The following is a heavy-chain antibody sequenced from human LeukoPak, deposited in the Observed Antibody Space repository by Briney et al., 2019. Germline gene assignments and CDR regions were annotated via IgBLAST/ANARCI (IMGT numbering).Heavy chain of an antibody. Sequence: SVTVSCKASGGTFSSYAISWVRQAPGQGLEWMGGIIPIFGTANYAQKFQGRVTITADESTSTAYMELSGLRSEDTAVYYCARGGNRILFGVVTYNWFDPWGQGTLVTVSS. J-gene: IGHJ5*02. CDR1: GGTFSSYA. D-gene: IGHD3-3*01. CDR2: IIPIFGTA. V-gene: IGHV1-69*13. CDR3: ARGGNRILFGVVTYNWFDP.